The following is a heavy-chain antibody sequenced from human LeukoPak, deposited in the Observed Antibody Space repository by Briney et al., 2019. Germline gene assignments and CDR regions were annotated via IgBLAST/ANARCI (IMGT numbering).Heavy chain of an antibody. Sequence: APVKVSCKTSGYTFTGYYMHWVRQAPGQGLEWMGWVNPNSGGTKYAQKFQGRVTMTRGTSISTVYMELSSLRSDDTAVYYCARWDYYDTSAYSGDFDYWGQGTLVTVSS. J-gene: IGHJ4*02. CDR3: ARWDYYDTSAYSGDFDY. V-gene: IGHV1-2*02. CDR1: GYTFTGYY. CDR2: VNPNSGGT. D-gene: IGHD3-22*01.